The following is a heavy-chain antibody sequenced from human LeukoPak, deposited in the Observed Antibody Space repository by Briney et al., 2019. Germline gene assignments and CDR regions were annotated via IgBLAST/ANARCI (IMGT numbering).Heavy chain of an antibody. Sequence: PGRSLRLSCAASGFTFSSYSMNWIRQAPGKGLEWVSSISGRSEYIYYADSVKGRFTISRDNAENSLFLQMNTLRDEDAAVYYCARNYYDSSGYYYWGQGTLVTVSS. CDR2: ISGRSEYI. J-gene: IGHJ4*02. D-gene: IGHD3-22*01. CDR1: GFTFSSYS. V-gene: IGHV3-21*01. CDR3: ARNYYDSSGYYY.